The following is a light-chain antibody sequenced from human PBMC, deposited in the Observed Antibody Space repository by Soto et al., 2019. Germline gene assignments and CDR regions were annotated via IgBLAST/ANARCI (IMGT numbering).Light chain of an antibody. Sequence: QSVLTQPASVSGSPGQSITISCTGTSSDVGGYNYVSWYQQHPGKAPKLIIYEVTNRPSGVSNRFSGSKSGNTASLTISGLQAEDEADYYCSSYTSSSTLVFRTGTKVTVL. CDR2: EVT. CDR1: SSDVGGYNY. V-gene: IGLV2-14*01. CDR3: SSYTSSSTLV. J-gene: IGLJ1*01.